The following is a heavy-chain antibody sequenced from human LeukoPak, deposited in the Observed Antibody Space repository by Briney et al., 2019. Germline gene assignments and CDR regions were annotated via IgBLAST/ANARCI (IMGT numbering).Heavy chain of an antibody. Sequence: ASVKVSCKASGYTFTSYGISWVRQAPGQGLEWMGWISAYNGNTNYAQKLQGRVTMTTDTSTSTAYMELRSLRSDDTAVYYCARKRSAYVEHYMDVWGKGTTVTVSS. J-gene: IGHJ6*03. CDR3: ARKRSAYVEHYMDV. D-gene: IGHD2-21*01. CDR2: ISAYNGNT. V-gene: IGHV1-18*01. CDR1: GYTFTSYG.